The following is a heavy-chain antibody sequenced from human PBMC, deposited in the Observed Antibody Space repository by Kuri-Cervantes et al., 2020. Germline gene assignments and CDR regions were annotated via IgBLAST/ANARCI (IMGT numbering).Heavy chain of an antibody. CDR3: ASVMEGCSSTSCYDAFDI. Sequence: ASVKVSCKASGYTFTNYGISWVRQAPGQGLEWMGWISAYNGNTNYAQNLQGRVTMTTDTSTSTAYMEVSSLRSEDTAVYYCASVMEGCSSTSCYDAFDIWGQGTMVTVSS. CDR1: GYTFTNYG. D-gene: IGHD2-2*01. V-gene: IGHV1-18*01. J-gene: IGHJ3*02. CDR2: ISAYNGNT.